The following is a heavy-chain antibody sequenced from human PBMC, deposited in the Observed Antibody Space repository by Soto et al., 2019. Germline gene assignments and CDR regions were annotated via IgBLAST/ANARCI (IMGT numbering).Heavy chain of an antibody. J-gene: IGHJ4*02. Sequence: PSETLSLTCTVSGGSISSGGYYWSWIRQHPGKGLEWIGYIYYSGSTYYNPSLKSRVTISVDASKNQFSLKLSSVTAADTAVYYCARVGDLTTYSYWGQGTLVTVSS. V-gene: IGHV4-31*03. D-gene: IGHD4-4*01. CDR1: GGSISSGGYY. CDR3: ARVGDLTTYSY. CDR2: IYYSGST.